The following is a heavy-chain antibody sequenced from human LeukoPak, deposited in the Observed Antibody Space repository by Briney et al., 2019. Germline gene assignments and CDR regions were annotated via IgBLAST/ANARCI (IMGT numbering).Heavy chain of an antibody. J-gene: IGHJ4*02. D-gene: IGHD5-12*01. Sequence: GGSLRLSCAASGFTFSSYGMHWVRQAPGKGLEWVAVISYDGSNKYYADSVKGRFTISRDNSKNTLYLQMNSLRAEDTAVYYCAKEAYSGYGPEIHFDYWGQGTLVTVSS. CDR1: GFTFSSYG. CDR2: ISYDGSNK. CDR3: AKEAYSGYGPEIHFDY. V-gene: IGHV3-30*18.